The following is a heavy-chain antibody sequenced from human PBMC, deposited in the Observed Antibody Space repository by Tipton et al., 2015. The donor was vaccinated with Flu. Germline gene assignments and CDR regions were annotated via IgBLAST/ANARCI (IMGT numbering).Heavy chain of an antibody. CDR3: ARKVPYFLDY. V-gene: IGHV4-4*02. J-gene: IGHJ4*02. Sequence: TLSLTCAVSGDSISSNNWWSWVRQPPGKGLEWIGEITQSGSTNYSPSLKSRVTLSLDKSKNQFSLKLTSVTAADTAIYYCARKVPYFLDYWGQGTLVTVSS. CDR2: ITQSGST. CDR1: GDSISSNNW. D-gene: IGHD3-10*01.